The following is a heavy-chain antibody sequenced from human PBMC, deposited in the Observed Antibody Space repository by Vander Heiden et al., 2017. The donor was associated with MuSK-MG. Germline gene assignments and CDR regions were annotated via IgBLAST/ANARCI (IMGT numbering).Heavy chain of an antibody. J-gene: IGHJ3*02. CDR3: AAAIAGVVPAAIDAFDI. D-gene: IGHD2-2*01. CDR2: IYYSGST. CDR1: GGSISSGGYY. V-gene: IGHV4-31*03. Sequence: QVQLQESGPGLVKPSQTLSLTCTVSGGSISSGGYYWSWIRQHPGKGLEWIGYIYYSGSTYYNPSLKSRVTISVDTSKNQFSLKLSSVTAADTAVYYCAAAIAGVVPAAIDAFDIWGQGTMVTVSS.